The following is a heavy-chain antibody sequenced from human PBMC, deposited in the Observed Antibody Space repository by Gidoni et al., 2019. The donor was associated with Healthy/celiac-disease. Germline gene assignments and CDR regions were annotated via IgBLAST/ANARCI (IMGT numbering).Heavy chain of an antibody. CDR1: GFTFRSYA. D-gene: IGHD1-26*01. CDR3: ARDLGPGAPVRAAGPDY. J-gene: IGHJ4*02. Sequence: QVQLVESGGGVVQPGRSLRLSCAASGFTFRSYAMHWVRQAPGKGLEWVAVISYDGSNKYYADSVKGRFTISRDNSKNTLYLQMNSLRAEDTAVYYCARDLGPGAPVRAAGPDYWGQGTLVTVSS. V-gene: IGHV3-30-3*01. CDR2: ISYDGSNK.